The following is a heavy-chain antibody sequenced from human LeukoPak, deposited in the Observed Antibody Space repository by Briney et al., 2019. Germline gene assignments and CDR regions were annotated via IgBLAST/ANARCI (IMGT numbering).Heavy chain of an antibody. J-gene: IGHJ4*02. CDR2: ISSSSSTI. V-gene: IGHV3-48*01. CDR1: GFTFSSYS. Sequence: GGSLRLSCAASGFTFSSYSMTWVRQAPGKGLEWVSYISSSSSTIYYADSVKGRFTISRDNAKNSLYLQMNSLRAEDTAVYYCARDGAVAGTRNFDYWGQGTLVTVSS. D-gene: IGHD6-19*01. CDR3: ARDGAVAGTRNFDY.